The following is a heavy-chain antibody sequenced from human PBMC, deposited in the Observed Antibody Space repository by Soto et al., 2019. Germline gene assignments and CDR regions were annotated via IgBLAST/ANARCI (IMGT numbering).Heavy chain of an antibody. D-gene: IGHD3-22*01. CDR1: GFTFTTYG. V-gene: IGHV3-33*01. Sequence: QVELVEWGGGVVQPGRSLRISCAASGFTFTTYGMHWVRQAPGKGLEWVAHIWYDGSNKYYADSVKGRFTISRDNPKGTVFLQMNSLRAEDTAVYYCARDGSMILTEWGQGTLVTVSS. CDR3: ARDGSMILTE. J-gene: IGHJ4*02. CDR2: IWYDGSNK.